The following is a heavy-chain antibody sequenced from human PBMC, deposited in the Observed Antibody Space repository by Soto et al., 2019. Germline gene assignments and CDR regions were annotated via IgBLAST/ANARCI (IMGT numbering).Heavy chain of an antibody. V-gene: IGHV3-7*01. D-gene: IGHD6-19*01. CDR3: ARRPGYSSGWFAD. CDR2: IKQAGSEK. CDR1: GFTFSTYW. Sequence: EVQLVESGGGLVQPGGSLRLSCAASGFTFSTYWMSWVRQAPGKGLEWLANIKQAGSEKYYVDSVKGRFTVSRDNAKNSLYLQMNSLRAEDTAVYYCARRPGYSSGWFADWGQGTLVTVS. J-gene: IGHJ4*02.